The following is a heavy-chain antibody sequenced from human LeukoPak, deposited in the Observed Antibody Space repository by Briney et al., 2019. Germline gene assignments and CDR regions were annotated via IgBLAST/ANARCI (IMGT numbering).Heavy chain of an antibody. CDR1: GFTFSSYW. Sequence: GGSLRLSCAASGFTFSSYWMSWVRQAPGKGLEWVANIKQDGSEKYYVDSVRGRFTISRDNAKNSLYLQMNSLRAEDTAVYYCARDHGYDSSGYPDNEYFQHWGQGTLVTVSS. CDR3: ARDHGYDSSGYPDNEYFQH. CDR2: IKQDGSEK. D-gene: IGHD3-22*01. V-gene: IGHV3-7*01. J-gene: IGHJ1*01.